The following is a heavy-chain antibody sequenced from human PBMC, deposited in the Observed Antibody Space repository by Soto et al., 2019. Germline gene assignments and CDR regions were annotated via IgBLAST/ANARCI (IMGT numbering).Heavy chain of an antibody. CDR1: GFTFSNAW. J-gene: IGHJ6*02. D-gene: IGHD7-27*01. CDR2: IKSKTDGGTT. CDR3: TTESWGMATVYYYYGMDV. Sequence: PGGSLRLSCAASGFTFSNAWMNWVRQAPGKGLEWVGRIKSKTDGGTTDYAAPVKGRFTISRDDSKNTLYLQMNSLKTEDTAVYYCTTESWGMATVYYYYGMDVWGQGTTVTVSS. V-gene: IGHV3-15*07.